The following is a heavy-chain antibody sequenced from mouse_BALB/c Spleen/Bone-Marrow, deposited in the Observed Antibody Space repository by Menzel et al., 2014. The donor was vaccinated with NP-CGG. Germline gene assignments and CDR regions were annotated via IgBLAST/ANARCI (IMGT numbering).Heavy chain of an antibody. CDR2: ISTYSGNT. D-gene: IGHD2-1*01. CDR3: ASPIYYGNYEGFAY. CDR1: GYTFTDYA. Sequence: QVQLKQSGPELVRPGVSVKISCKGSGYTFTDYAMHWVKQSHAKSLEWIGVISTYSGNTNYNQKFKGKATMTVDKSSSTAYMEFARLTSEDSAIYYCASPIYYGNYEGFAYWGQGTLVTVSA. V-gene: IGHV1-67*01. J-gene: IGHJ3*01.